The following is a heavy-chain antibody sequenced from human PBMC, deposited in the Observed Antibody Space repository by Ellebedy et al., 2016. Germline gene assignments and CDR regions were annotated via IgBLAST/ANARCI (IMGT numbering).Heavy chain of an antibody. CDR1: GFIFNNYG. V-gene: IGHV3-33*06. J-gene: IGHJ1*01. CDR2: LWSDGNKK. Sequence: GESLKISCAASGFIFNNYGMHWVRQAPGKGLEWVAVLWSDGNKKNYADSVKGRFTVSRDASKNTVYLQMNSLTAEETAVYFCAKSGYSYAWGYWGQGTLVTVSS. CDR3: AKSGYSYAWGY. D-gene: IGHD5-18*01.